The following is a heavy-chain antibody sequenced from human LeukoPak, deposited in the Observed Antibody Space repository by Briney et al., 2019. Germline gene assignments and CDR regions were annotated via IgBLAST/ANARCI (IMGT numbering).Heavy chain of an antibody. D-gene: IGHD3-22*01. Sequence: SGGSLRLSCAASAFTFSSYSMNWVRQAPGKGLEWVSSITSSSSYIYYADSVKGRFTISRDNAKNSLYLQMNSLRAEDTAVHYCARVSSGYYFDYWGQGTLVTVSS. J-gene: IGHJ4*02. CDR2: ITSSSSYI. V-gene: IGHV3-21*01. CDR3: ARVSSGYYFDY. CDR1: AFTFSSYS.